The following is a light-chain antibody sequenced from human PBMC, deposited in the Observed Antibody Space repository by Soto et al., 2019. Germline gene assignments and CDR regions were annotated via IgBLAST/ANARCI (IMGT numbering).Light chain of an antibody. CDR3: QQYGSSSWT. CDR1: QSVSSSY. V-gene: IGKV3-20*01. CDR2: GTS. Sequence: EIVLTQSPGTLSLSPGERATLSCRASQSVSSSYLAWYQQKPGQAPRLLIYGTSSRATAIPDRFSGSGSGTDFTLTISRLEPEDFAVYYCQQYGSSSWTFGQGTKGEIK. J-gene: IGKJ1*01.